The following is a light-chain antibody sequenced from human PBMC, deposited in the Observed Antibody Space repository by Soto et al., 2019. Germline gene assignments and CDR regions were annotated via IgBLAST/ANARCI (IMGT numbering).Light chain of an antibody. CDR2: AAS. J-gene: IGKJ4*01. CDR1: QSITTY. V-gene: IGKV1-39*01. CDR3: QQIYSAPLT. Sequence: DIQMTQSPSSLSASVGDRVTITCRASQSITTYLNLYRLKPRKAAKLLIYAASSLQSGVPSRFSGSGSETEFTLSISSLLPEDFATYFCQQIYSAPLTFVGETKVDI.